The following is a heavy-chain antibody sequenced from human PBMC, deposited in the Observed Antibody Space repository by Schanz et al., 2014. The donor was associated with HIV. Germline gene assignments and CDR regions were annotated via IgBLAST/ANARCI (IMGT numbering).Heavy chain of an antibody. J-gene: IGHJ4*02. CDR3: ARSSSGSGTWPPRY. Sequence: EVQLMESGGGLVQPGRSLRLSCAASGFNMEDYAMHWVRQGPGKGLEWVSGISWNRGRLGYGDAVKGRFTISRDNAKNFLYLQMNSLRAEDTALYHCARSSSGSGTWPPRYWGQGTLVIVSS. D-gene: IGHD6-6*01. CDR2: ISWNRGRL. V-gene: IGHV3-9*01. CDR1: GFNMEDYA.